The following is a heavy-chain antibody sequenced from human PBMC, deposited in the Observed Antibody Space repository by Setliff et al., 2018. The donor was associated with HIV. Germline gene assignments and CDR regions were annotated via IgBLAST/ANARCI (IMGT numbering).Heavy chain of an antibody. CDR3: ARHRDPPGTSWIYYYYYMDL. D-gene: IGHD2-2*01. CDR1: GGSISSSSYY. CDR2: IFSSGST. J-gene: IGHJ6*03. V-gene: IGHV4-39*01. Sequence: TSETLSLTCTVSGGSISSSSYYWGWIRQPPGKGLEWIGRIFSSGSTSYNPSLKSRVTMSVDTSKNQFSLRLSSVTAADTGVYYCARHRDPPGTSWIYYYYYMDLWGEGTTVTVSS.